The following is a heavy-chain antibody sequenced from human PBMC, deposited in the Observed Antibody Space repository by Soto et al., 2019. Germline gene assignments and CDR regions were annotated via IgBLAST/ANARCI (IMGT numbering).Heavy chain of an antibody. D-gene: IGHD3-10*01. Sequence: ASVKVSCKASGYNFTGYDINWVRQATGQGLEWMGWMNPNSGTTGYAQKFQGRVTMTRNTSISTAYMELSSLRFEDTAVYYCATGGKVTMVREVRYYYYSSMDVWGQGTTVTVS. CDR1: GYNFTGYD. V-gene: IGHV1-8*01. CDR3: ATGGKVTMVREVRYYYYSSMDV. CDR2: MNPNSGTT. J-gene: IGHJ6*02.